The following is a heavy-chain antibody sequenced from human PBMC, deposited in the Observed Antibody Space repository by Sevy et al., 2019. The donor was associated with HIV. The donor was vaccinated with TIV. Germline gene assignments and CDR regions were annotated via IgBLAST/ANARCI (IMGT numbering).Heavy chain of an antibody. CDR2: ISGSGGST. Sequence: GGSLRLSCAASGFTFSSYAMSWVRQAPGKGLEWVSAISGSGGSTYYADSVKGRFTISRDNSKNTLYLKMNSLRAEDTAVYYCAKDQAPGYSSSWEIDYWGQGTLVTVSS. D-gene: IGHD6-13*01. CDR1: GFTFSSYA. J-gene: IGHJ4*02. V-gene: IGHV3-23*01. CDR3: AKDQAPGYSSSWEIDY.